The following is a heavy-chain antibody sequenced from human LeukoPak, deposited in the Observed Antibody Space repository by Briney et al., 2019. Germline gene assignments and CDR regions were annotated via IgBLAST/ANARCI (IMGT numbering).Heavy chain of an antibody. Sequence: PSQTLSLTCTVSGGSISSGDYYWSWIRQPPGKGLEWIGYIYYSGTTNYNPSLKSRVTISVDTSKNQFSLKLSSVTAADTAVYYCAKINYYDSSDYYPPTYWGQGALVTVSP. D-gene: IGHD3-22*01. CDR2: IYYSGTT. CDR3: AKINYYDSSDYYPPTY. V-gene: IGHV4-61*08. CDR1: GGSISSGDYY. J-gene: IGHJ4*02.